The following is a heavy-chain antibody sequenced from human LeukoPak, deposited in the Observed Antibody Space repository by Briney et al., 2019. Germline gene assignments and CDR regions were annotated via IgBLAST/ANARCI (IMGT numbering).Heavy chain of an antibody. V-gene: IGHV3-21*01. D-gene: IGHD4-17*01. CDR2: ISSGSSYI. Sequence: GGSLRLSCAASGFTFSTYSMNWVRQAPGKGLEWVSSISSGSSYIYYADSVKGRFTISRDNAKNSLYLQMNSLRAEDTAVYYCARVMTTVTKAFDYWGQGTLVTVSS. CDR3: ARVMTTVTKAFDY. CDR1: GFTFSTYS. J-gene: IGHJ4*02.